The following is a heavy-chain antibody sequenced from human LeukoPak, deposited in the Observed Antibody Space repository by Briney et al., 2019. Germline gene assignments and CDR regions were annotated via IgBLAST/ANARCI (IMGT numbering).Heavy chain of an antibody. Sequence: PGGSLRLSCAASGFTFSSYAVSWVRQAPGKGLEWVSAISGSGGSTYYADSVKGRFTISRDNSKNTLYLQMNSLRAEDTAVYYCAKTGWPEYYYYYYYMDVWGKGTTVTVSS. V-gene: IGHV3-23*01. CDR2: ISGSGGST. CDR3: AKTGWPEYYYYYYYMDV. CDR1: GFTFSSYA. J-gene: IGHJ6*03.